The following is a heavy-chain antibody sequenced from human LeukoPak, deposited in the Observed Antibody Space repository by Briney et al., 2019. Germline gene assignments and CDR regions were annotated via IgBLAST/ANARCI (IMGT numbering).Heavy chain of an antibody. J-gene: IGHJ5*02. Sequence: ASVKVSCKASGYTFTSYDINWVRQATGQGLEWMGWMNPNSGNTGYAQKFQGRVTMTRNTSISTAYMELNSLRSEDTAVYYCARRKVRRVMALDWFDPWGQGTLVTVSS. CDR3: ARRKVRRVMALDWFDP. D-gene: IGHD3-10*01. CDR1: GYTFTSYD. V-gene: IGHV1-8*01. CDR2: MNPNSGNT.